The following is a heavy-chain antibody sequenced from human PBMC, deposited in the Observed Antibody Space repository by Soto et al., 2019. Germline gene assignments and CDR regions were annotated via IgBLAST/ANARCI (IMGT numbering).Heavy chain of an antibody. CDR2: INHSGST. Sequence: SETLSLTCTVSGDSIDTSSYCWGWIRQPPGKGLEWIGEINHSGSTNYNPSLKSRVTISVDTSKNQFSLKLTSVTAADTAVYYCARGISMVQRDAPDKYYIDSWGQGTLVTVSS. CDR3: ARGISMVQRDAPDKYYIDS. V-gene: IGHV4-39*07. CDR1: GDSIDTSSYC. D-gene: IGHD3-10*01. J-gene: IGHJ4*02.